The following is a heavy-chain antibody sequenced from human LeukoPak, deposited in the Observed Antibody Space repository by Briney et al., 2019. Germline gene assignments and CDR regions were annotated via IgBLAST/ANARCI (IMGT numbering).Heavy chain of an antibody. CDR2: IYYSGST. D-gene: IGHD3-22*01. V-gene: IGHV4-30-4*08. CDR3: ARGHTYYDSSGYRKANAFDI. CDR1: GGSISSYY. Sequence: SETLSLTCTVSGGSISSYYWSWIRQPPGKGLEWIGYIYYSGSTYYNPSLKSRVTISVDTSKNQFSLKLSSVTAAGTAVYYCARGHTYYDSSGYRKANAFDIWGQGTMVTVSS. J-gene: IGHJ3*02.